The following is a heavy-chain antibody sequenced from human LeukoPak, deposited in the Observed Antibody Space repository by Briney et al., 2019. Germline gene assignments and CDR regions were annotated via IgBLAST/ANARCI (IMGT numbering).Heavy chain of an antibody. Sequence: PSETLSLTCAVYGGSFSGYYWSWIRQPPGKGLEWIGEINHSGSTNYNPSLKSRVTISVDTSKNQFSLKLSSVTAADTAVYYCARNIVAVVAAIVGWFDPWGQGTLVTVSS. CDR3: ARNIVAVVAAIVGWFDP. V-gene: IGHV4-34*01. CDR2: INHSGST. J-gene: IGHJ5*02. D-gene: IGHD2-15*01. CDR1: GGSFSGYY.